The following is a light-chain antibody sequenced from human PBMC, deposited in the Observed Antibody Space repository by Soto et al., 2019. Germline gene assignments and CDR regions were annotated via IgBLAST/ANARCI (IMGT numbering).Light chain of an antibody. CDR3: ATWDDSLGGPV. J-gene: IGLJ2*01. V-gene: IGLV1-47*01. CDR1: SSNIGRNY. Sequence: QSVLTQTPSVSGTPGQRVHISCSGSSSNIGRNYVYWYHQFPGTAPKLLLYRDNERPSGVPDRFSGSKSGTSASLAISGLRSGDEADYLCATWDDSLGGPVFGGGTKRTVL. CDR2: RDN.